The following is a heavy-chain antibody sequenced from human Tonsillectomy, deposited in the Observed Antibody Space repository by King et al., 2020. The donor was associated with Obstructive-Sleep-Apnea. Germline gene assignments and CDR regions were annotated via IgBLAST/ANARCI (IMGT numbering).Heavy chain of an antibody. Sequence: QLQESGPGLVKPSETLSLTCTDSGGSISSYYWSWIRQPAGKGLEWIGRIYTSGSTNYNPSLKSRVTMSVDTSKNQFSLKLSSVTAADTAVYYCARGYCSGGSCVSYNWFDPWGQGTLVTVSS. V-gene: IGHV4-4*07. CDR3: ARGYCSGGSCVSYNWFDP. D-gene: IGHD2-15*01. J-gene: IGHJ5*02. CDR1: GGSISSYY. CDR2: IYTSGST.